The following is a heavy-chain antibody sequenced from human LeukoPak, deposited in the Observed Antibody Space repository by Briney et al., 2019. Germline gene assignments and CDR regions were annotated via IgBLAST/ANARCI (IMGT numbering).Heavy chain of an antibody. CDR1: GFTFSTFA. CDR2: ISGSGGGT. V-gene: IGHV3-23*01. D-gene: IGHD5-12*01. Sequence: GGSLRLSCAASGFTFSTFAMSWVRQAPGKGLEWVSAISGSGGGTYYADSVKGRLTISRDNSKNTPYLQMSSLRAEDTAVYYCAKAFSAYENWPPNWFDPWGQGTLVTVSS. J-gene: IGHJ5*02. CDR3: AKAFSAYENWPPNWFDP.